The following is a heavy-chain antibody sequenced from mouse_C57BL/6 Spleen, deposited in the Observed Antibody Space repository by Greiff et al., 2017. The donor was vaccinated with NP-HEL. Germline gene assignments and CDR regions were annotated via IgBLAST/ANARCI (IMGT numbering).Heavy chain of an antibody. CDR1: GYTFTSYW. CDR2: IYPGSGST. CDR3: ARSDDGYWFAY. V-gene: IGHV1-55*01. Sequence: QVQLKQPGAELVKPGASVKMSCKASGYTFTSYWITWVKPRPGQGLEWIGDIYPGSGSTNYNEKFKSKATLTVDTSSSTAYMQLSSLTSEDSAVYYCARSDDGYWFAYWGQGTLVTVSA. D-gene: IGHD2-3*01. J-gene: IGHJ3*01.